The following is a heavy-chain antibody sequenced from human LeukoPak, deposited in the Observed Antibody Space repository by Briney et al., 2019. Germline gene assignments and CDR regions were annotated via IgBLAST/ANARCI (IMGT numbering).Heavy chain of an antibody. D-gene: IGHD3-22*01. CDR2: ISYDGSNK. J-gene: IGHJ4*02. CDR3: ARDQDYDSSGYYY. Sequence: SGGSLRLSCAASGFTFSSYAMHRVRQAPGKGLEWVAVISYDGSNKYYADSVKGRFTISRDNSKNTLYLQMNSLRAEDTAVYYCARDQDYDSSGYYYWGQGTLVTVSS. CDR1: GFTFSSYA. V-gene: IGHV3-30-3*01.